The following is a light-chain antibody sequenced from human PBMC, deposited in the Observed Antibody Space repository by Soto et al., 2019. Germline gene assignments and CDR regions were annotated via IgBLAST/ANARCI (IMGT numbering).Light chain of an antibody. CDR1: QSISSY. Sequence: YSLSASVGDRFTITCRSSQSISSYLNWYHQKPGKAPKLLIYAASSLQSGVPSRFSGSGSGTDFTLTISIFQAEDGASYRCELWEILLSRFCQG. CDR3: ELWEILLSR. J-gene: IGKJ1*01. V-gene: IGKV1-39*01. CDR2: AAS.